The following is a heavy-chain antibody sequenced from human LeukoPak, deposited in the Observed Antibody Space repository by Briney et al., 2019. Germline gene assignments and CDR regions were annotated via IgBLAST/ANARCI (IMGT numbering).Heavy chain of an antibody. Sequence: GGSLRLSCAASGFTFRTYSMNWVRQAPGKGLEWVSFISSISNYIYYADSVKGRFTISRDNAKNSLYLQMDSLRAEDAAVYYCTRGRISCNSVICHRGWSDPWGQGTLVTVSS. J-gene: IGHJ5*02. V-gene: IGHV3-21*01. D-gene: IGHD2/OR15-2a*01. CDR3: TRGRISCNSVICHRGWSDP. CDR1: GFTFRTYS. CDR2: ISSISNYI.